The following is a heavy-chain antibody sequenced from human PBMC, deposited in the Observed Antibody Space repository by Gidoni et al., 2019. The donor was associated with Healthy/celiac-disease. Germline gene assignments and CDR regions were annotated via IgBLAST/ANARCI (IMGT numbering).Heavy chain of an antibody. CDR1: GFSLSNARMG. Sequence: QVTLKESGPLLVKPTETLTLTCTVSGFSLSNARMGVSWNRHPTGKALEWLAHIFSNDEKSYSTSLKSRLTISKDTSKSQVVLTMTNMDPVDTATYYCARIRLSGGVYAEPLRRNYFDYWGQGTLVTVSS. CDR2: IFSNDEK. D-gene: IGHD3-16*01. J-gene: IGHJ4*02. CDR3: ARIRLSGGVYAEPLRRNYFDY. V-gene: IGHV2-26*01.